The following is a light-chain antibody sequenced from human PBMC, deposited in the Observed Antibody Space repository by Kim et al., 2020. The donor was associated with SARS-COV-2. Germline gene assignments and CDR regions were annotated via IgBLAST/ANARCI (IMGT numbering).Light chain of an antibody. J-gene: IGKJ4*01. CDR1: QSVSSN. Sequence: VFQGEIATLSCRASQSVSSNLAWYQQKPGQAPRLLIYGASTRATGIPARFSGSGSGTEFTLTISSLQSEDFAVYYCQQYNNWPLTFGGGTKVEIK. CDR2: GAS. CDR3: QQYNNWPLT. V-gene: IGKV3-15*01.